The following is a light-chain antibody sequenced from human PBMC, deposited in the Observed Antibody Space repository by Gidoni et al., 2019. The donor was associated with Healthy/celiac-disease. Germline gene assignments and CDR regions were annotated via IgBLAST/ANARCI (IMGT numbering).Light chain of an antibody. CDR1: QSVTNNY. CDR3: QQSGSSPYT. CDR2: DAS. J-gene: IGKJ2*01. V-gene: IGKV3-20*01. Sequence: EIVLTQSPGTLSLSPGDRATLSCRASQSVTNNYLAWYQQKPGQAPRLVIYDASNRANGIPDRFSGSGSGPDFTLTISRLEPEDFAVYYCQQSGSSPYTFGQGSKLEIK.